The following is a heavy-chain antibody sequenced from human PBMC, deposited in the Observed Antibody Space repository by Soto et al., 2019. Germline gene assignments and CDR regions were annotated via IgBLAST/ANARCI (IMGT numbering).Heavy chain of an antibody. J-gene: IGHJ6*02. Sequence: GGSLRLSCAASGFTFSSYDMHWVRQATGKGLEWVSAIGTAGDTYYPGSVKGRFTISRENAKNSLYLQMNSLRAEDTAVYYCARFAGAGYYYYYGMDVWGQGTTVTVSS. D-gene: IGHD3-10*01. CDR1: GFTFSSYD. CDR3: ARFAGAGYYYYYGMDV. V-gene: IGHV3-13*01. CDR2: IGTAGDT.